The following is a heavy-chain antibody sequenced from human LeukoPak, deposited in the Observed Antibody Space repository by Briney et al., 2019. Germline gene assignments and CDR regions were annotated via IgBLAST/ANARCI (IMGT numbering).Heavy chain of an antibody. Sequence: SVKVSCKASGGTFSSYAISWVRQAPGQGLEWMGGIIPIFGTANYAQKFQGRVTITADESTSTAYTELSSLRSEDTAVYYCARGHSSSWSDAFDIWGQGTMVTVSS. D-gene: IGHD6-13*01. V-gene: IGHV1-69*01. J-gene: IGHJ3*02. CDR2: IIPIFGTA. CDR3: ARGHSSSWSDAFDI. CDR1: GGTFSSYA.